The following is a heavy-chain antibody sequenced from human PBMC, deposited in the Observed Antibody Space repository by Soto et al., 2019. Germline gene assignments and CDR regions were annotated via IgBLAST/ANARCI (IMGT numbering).Heavy chain of an antibody. Sequence: PGGSLRLSCAASGFTFSSFAMSWVRQAPGKGLEWVSTISGSGGRTHYADSVKGRFSISRDNSKNTLYLQMNSLRAEDTAVYHCAKSGTDWSGFYPNWFDPWGQGT. CDR2: ISGSGGRT. CDR1: GFTFSSFA. D-gene: IGHD3-3*01. CDR3: AKSGTDWSGFYPNWFDP. V-gene: IGHV3-23*01. J-gene: IGHJ5*02.